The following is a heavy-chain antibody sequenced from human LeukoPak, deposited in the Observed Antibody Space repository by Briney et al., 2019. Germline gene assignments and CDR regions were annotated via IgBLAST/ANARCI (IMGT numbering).Heavy chain of an antibody. CDR3: AREGLNWGRLYDY. Sequence: GGSLRLSCAASGFTFSSYGMHWVRQAPGKGLEWVAFIRYDGSNKYYADSVKGRFTISRDNAKNSLYLQMNSLRAEDTAVYYCAREGLNWGRLYDYWGQGTLVTVSS. D-gene: IGHD7-27*01. J-gene: IGHJ4*02. CDR1: GFTFSSYG. CDR2: IRYDGSNK. V-gene: IGHV3-30*02.